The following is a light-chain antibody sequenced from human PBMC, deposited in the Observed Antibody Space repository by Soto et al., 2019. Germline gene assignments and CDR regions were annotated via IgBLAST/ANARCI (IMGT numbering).Light chain of an antibody. CDR3: SSCRSTSVYV. CDR1: SSDVGGYNY. CDR2: EDT. J-gene: IGLJ1*01. Sequence: QSVLTQPASVSGSPGQSITISCTGTSSDVGGYNYVSWYQQYPGKAPKLMIYEDTHRPSGVSNRFSGSKSGNTASLTISGLQAEDEANYYCSSCRSTSVYVFGTGTKVTVL. V-gene: IGLV2-14*01.